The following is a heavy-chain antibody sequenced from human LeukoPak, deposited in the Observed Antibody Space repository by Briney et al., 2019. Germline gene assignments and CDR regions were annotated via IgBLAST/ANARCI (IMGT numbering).Heavy chain of an antibody. CDR2: IYYSGST. J-gene: IGHJ4*02. Sequence: SETLSLTCTVSGGSISSSSYYWGWIRQPPGKGLEWIGSIYYSGSTYYNPSLKSRVTISVDTSKNQFSPKLSSVTAADTAVYYCASTGYSYGYFDYWGQGTLVTVSS. D-gene: IGHD5-18*01. CDR3: ASTGYSYGYFDY. V-gene: IGHV4-39*01. CDR1: GGSISSSSYY.